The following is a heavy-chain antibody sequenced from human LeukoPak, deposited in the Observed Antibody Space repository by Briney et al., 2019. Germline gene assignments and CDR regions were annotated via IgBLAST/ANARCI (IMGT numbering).Heavy chain of an antibody. CDR1: GFTFTSSA. V-gene: IGHV1-58*01. Sequence: SVKVSCKASGFTFTSSAVQWVRQARGQRLEWIGWIVVGSGNINYAQKFQERVTITRDMSTSTAYMELSSLRSEDTAVYYCAARYYDSSGQFDYWGQGTLVTVSS. CDR2: IVVGSGNI. D-gene: IGHD3-22*01. J-gene: IGHJ4*02. CDR3: AARYYDSSGQFDY.